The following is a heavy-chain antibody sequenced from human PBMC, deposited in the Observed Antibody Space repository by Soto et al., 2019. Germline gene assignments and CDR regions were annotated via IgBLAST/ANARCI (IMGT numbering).Heavy chain of an antibody. D-gene: IGHD1-1*01. Sequence: PGGSLILSCQASGYHIGSYSRSSIRQSPGKRLELVSAISDPGDSTHYADCGKGRFTISRDTSKNTVYLHMHTLSAEDTAVYYCAKDNLGTTSFDHWGQGTPVTVS. V-gene: IGHV3-23*01. CDR3: AKDNLGTTSFDH. CDR2: ISDPGDST. J-gene: IGHJ4*02. CDR1: GYHIGSYS.